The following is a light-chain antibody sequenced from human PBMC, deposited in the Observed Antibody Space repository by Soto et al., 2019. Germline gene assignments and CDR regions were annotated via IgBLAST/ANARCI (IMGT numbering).Light chain of an antibody. J-gene: IGKJ2*01. V-gene: IGKV3-20*01. CDR3: QQYGSSPPYT. CDR2: GSS. Sequence: EVVLTQSPGTLSLSPGERATLSCRASQSVSNNYLAWYHQKPGQSPKLLIFGSSDRATGIPDRFSGSGSWTDFTLTISSLEPEDFAVYYCQQYGSSPPYTFGQGTKLEIK. CDR1: QSVSNNY.